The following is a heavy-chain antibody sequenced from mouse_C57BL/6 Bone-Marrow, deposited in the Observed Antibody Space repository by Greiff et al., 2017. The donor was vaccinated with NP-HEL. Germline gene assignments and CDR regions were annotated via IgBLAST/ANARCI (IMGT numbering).Heavy chain of an antibody. CDR3: ARERRYYGSSYGWYFDV. Sequence: QVQLQQSGAELVRPGSSVKLSCKASGYTFTSYWMHWVKQRPIQGLEWIGNIDPSDSETHYNQKFKDKATLTVDKSSSTAYMQLSSLTSADSSVYYCARERRYYGSSYGWYFDVWGTGTTVTVSS. D-gene: IGHD1-1*01. V-gene: IGHV1-52*01. CDR1: GYTFTSYW. J-gene: IGHJ1*03. CDR2: IDPSDSET.